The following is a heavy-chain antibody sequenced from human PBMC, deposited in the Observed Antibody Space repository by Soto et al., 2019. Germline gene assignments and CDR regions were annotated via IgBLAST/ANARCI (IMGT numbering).Heavy chain of an antibody. CDR1: GLTFSTYN. D-gene: IGHD3-9*01. CDR3: VIAGGAFNYGLFY. Sequence: DVQVVESGGGLVQPGGSRRLSCAVSGLTFSTYNFNWVRQAPGKGLEWISFINPGTTTRHYADSVKGRFTISRDNAKKPLELQINSPTDADTAVYYLVIAGGAFNYGLFYWGQGTLVTVSS. V-gene: IGHV3-48*02. CDR2: INPGTTTR. J-gene: IGHJ4*02.